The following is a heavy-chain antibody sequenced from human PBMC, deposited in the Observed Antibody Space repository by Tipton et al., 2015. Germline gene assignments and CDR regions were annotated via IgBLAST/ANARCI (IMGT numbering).Heavy chain of an antibody. CDR1: SDSISKYY. J-gene: IGHJ4*02. CDR3: ARARGRHGGLFDS. V-gene: IGHV4-59*01. D-gene: IGHD4-23*01. CDR2: IHYSGST. Sequence: TLSLTCTVSSDSISKYYWSWIRQPPGKELEWIGYIHYSGSTNYNPSLKSRVTISVDTSKTQFSLKVSSVTAADTAMYYCARARGRHGGLFDSWGQGPLVTVSS.